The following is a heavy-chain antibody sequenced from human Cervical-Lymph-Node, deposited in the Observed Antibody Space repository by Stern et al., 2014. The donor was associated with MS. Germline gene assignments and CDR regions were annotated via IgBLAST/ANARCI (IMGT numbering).Heavy chain of an antibody. CDR1: GFTFNNSA. V-gene: IGHV3-30*18. Sequence: MQLVESGGGVVQPGRSLRLSCAASGFTFNNSAMHWVRQAPGQGLEWVAVISYDVTNKYYTDSVKGRFTISRDNSKNTLFLQMNSLRTEDTAVYYCAKDLLGYFDYWGQGTLVTVSS. J-gene: IGHJ4*02. D-gene: IGHD7-27*01. CDR2: ISYDVTNK. CDR3: AKDLLGYFDY.